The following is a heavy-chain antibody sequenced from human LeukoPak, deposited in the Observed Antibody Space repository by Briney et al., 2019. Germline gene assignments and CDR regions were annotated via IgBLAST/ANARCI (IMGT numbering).Heavy chain of an antibody. Sequence: ASVKVSCKASGYTFTSYGISWVRQAAGQGLEWMGWISAYNGNTNYAQKLQGRVTMTTDTSTSTAYMELRSLRSDDTAVYYCARDEWDYYDSSGYLSWDYWGQGTLVTVSS. CDR3: ARDEWDYYDSSGYLSWDY. J-gene: IGHJ4*02. CDR1: GYTFTSYG. D-gene: IGHD3-22*01. V-gene: IGHV1-18*01. CDR2: ISAYNGNT.